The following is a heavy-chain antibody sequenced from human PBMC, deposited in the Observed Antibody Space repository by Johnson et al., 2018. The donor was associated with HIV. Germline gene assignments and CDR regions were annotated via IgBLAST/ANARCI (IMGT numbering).Heavy chain of an antibody. CDR1: GFAFSDYY. V-gene: IGHV3-11*04. CDR2: ISSGSHTI. CDR3: AKDIGDGYNRWGIFNI. Sequence: VQLVESGGGLVKPGGSLRLSCAASGFAFSDYYMAWIRQAPGKGLEWVSFISSGSHTIYYADSVKGRFTISRDNSKNTLYLQMNSLRAEDTAVYYCAKDIGDGYNRWGIFNIWGQGTMVTVSS. J-gene: IGHJ3*02. D-gene: IGHD5-24*01.